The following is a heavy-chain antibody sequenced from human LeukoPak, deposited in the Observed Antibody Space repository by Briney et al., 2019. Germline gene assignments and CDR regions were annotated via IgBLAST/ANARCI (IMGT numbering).Heavy chain of an antibody. V-gene: IGHV4-59*01. CDR2: IYYSGST. J-gene: IGHJ4*02. CDR1: GGSISSYY. Sequence: SETLSLTCTVSGGSISSYYWSWLRQPPGKGLEWIGYIYYSGSTNYNPSLKSRVTISVDTSKNQFSLKLSSVTAADTAVYYCARGGIDGDYAYYFDYWGQGNLVTVSS. CDR3: ARGGIDGDYAYYFDY. D-gene: IGHD4-17*01.